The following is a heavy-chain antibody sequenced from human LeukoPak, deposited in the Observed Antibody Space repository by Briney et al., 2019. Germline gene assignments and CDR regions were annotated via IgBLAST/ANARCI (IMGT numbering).Heavy chain of an antibody. CDR1: GVSISSYY. Sequence: SETLSLTCTVSGVSISSYYWSWIRQPPGKGLEWIGYIYYSGSTNYNPSLKSRVTISVDTSKNQFSLKLSSVTAADTAVYYCARVKLRFLEWLGAFDIWGQGTMVTVSS. V-gene: IGHV4-59*01. J-gene: IGHJ3*02. CDR2: IYYSGST. D-gene: IGHD3-3*01. CDR3: ARVKLRFLEWLGAFDI.